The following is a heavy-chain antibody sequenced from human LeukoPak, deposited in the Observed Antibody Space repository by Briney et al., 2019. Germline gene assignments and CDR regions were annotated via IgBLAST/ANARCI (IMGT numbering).Heavy chain of an antibody. D-gene: IGHD3-22*01. CDR3: ARSLRLFWDY. J-gene: IGHJ4*02. CDR2: ISAYNGNT. V-gene: IGHV1-18*01. Sequence: ASVTVSFKASGYTFTIYGISWVRQAPGQGREWMGWISAYNGNTNYAQKLQGRVTMTTDTSTSTAYMELRSLRSDDTAVYYCARSLRLFWDYWGQGTLVTVSS. CDR1: GYTFTIYG.